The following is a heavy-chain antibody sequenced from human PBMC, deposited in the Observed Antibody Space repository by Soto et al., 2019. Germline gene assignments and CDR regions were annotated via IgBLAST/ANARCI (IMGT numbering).Heavy chain of an antibody. CDR3: ASHYDSSGYYYRGLDY. V-gene: IGHV1-69*13. Sequence: SVKVSCKASGGTFSSYAISWVRQAPGQGLEWMGGIIPIFGTADYAQKFQGRVTITADESTSTAYMELSSLRSEDTAVYYCASHYDSSGYYYRGLDYWGQGTLVTVPQ. CDR1: GGTFSSYA. D-gene: IGHD3-22*01. CDR2: IIPIFGTA. J-gene: IGHJ4*02.